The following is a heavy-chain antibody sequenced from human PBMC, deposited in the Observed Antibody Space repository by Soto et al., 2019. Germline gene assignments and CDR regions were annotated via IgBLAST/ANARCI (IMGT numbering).Heavy chain of an antibody. CDR2: IYHSGRT. V-gene: IGHV4-30-2*01. CDR3: AREHASGSYGIDY. CDR1: GVSLSSGGYS. Sequence: SETLSLTCAVSGVSLSSGGYSWSWIRQPPGRGLEWIGYIYHSGRTYYNPSLKSRVTMSVDRSKNQFSLKLTSVTAADTAVYYCAREHASGSYGIDYWGQGTLVTVSS. J-gene: IGHJ4*02. D-gene: IGHD3-10*01.